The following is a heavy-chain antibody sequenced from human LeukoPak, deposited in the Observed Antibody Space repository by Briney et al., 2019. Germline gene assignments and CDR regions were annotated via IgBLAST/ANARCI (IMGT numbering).Heavy chain of an antibody. CDR1: GGSISSGGYY. V-gene: IGHV4-61*02. CDR3: ARDSEQLLYAFDI. Sequence: SEPLSLTCTVPGGSISSGGYYWSWIRQPPGKGLEWIGRIYTSGSTNYNPSLKSRVTISVDTSKNQFSLKLSSVTAADTAVYYCARDSEQLLYAFDIWGQGTMVTVSS. D-gene: IGHD4-11*01. J-gene: IGHJ3*02. CDR2: IYTSGST.